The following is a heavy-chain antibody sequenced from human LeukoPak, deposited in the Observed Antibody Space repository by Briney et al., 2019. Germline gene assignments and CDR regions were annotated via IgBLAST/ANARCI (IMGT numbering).Heavy chain of an antibody. D-gene: IGHD2-2*01. J-gene: IGHJ3*02. CDR2: ISSSSSYI. V-gene: IGHV3-21*01. CDR1: EFTFSSYS. CDR3: ATQLLHDAFDI. Sequence: GGSLRLSCAASEFTFSSYSMNWVRQAPGKGLEWVSSISSSSSYIYYADSVKGRFTISRDNAKNSLYLQMNSLRAEDTAVYYCATQLLHDAFDIWGQGTMVTVSS.